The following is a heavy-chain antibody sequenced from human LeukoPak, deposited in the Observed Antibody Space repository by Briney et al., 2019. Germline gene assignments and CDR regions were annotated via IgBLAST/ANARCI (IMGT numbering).Heavy chain of an antibody. CDR1: GYTFTSYD. V-gene: IGHV1-69*13. Sequence: SVKVSCKASGYTFTSYDINWVRQATGQGLEWMGGIIPIFGTANYAQKFQGRVTITADESTSTAYMELSSLRSEDTAVYYCAGLIAYCGGDCYSPGWFDPWGQGTLVTVSS. D-gene: IGHD2-21*02. J-gene: IGHJ5*02. CDR3: AGLIAYCGGDCYSPGWFDP. CDR2: IIPIFGTA.